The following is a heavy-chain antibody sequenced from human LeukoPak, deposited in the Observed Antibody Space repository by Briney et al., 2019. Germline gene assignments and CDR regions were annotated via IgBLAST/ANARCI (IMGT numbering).Heavy chain of an antibody. Sequence: ASVKVSCKASGGTFSSYAISWVRQAPGQGLEWMGGIIPIFGTANYAQKFQGRVTITADESTSTAYMELSSLRSEDTAVYYCARWAYYDSSGWFDPWGQGTLVTVPS. CDR2: IIPIFGTA. CDR1: GGTFSSYA. J-gene: IGHJ5*02. V-gene: IGHV1-69*13. CDR3: ARWAYYDSSGWFDP. D-gene: IGHD3-22*01.